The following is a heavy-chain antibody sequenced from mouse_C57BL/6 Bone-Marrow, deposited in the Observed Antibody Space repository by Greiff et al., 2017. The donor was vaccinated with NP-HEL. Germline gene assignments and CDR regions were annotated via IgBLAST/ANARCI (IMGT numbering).Heavy chain of an antibody. Sequence: DVHLVESGGGLVKPGGSLKLSCAASGFTFSSYAMSWVRQTPEKRLEWVATISDGGSYTYYPDNVKGRFTISRDNAKNNLYLQMSHLKSEDTAMYYCARGEYDYDSWFAYWGQGTLVTVSA. V-gene: IGHV5-4*01. CDR2: ISDGGSYT. CDR3: ARGEYDYDSWFAY. CDR1: GFTFSSYA. D-gene: IGHD2-4*01. J-gene: IGHJ3*01.